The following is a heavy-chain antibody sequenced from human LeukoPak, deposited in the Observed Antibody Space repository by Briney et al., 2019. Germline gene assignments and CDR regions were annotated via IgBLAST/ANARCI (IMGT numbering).Heavy chain of an antibody. J-gene: IGHJ4*02. CDR1: GGSITTYY. CDR2: IYYTGST. CDR3: ARLKNLHSATWPPPDF. V-gene: IGHV4-59*08. D-gene: IGHD2/OR15-2a*01. Sequence: SETLSLTCTVSGGSITTYYWSWIRQPPGKGLEWIGYIYYTGSTGYNPSLKSRVTISVDTSKNQFSLKLRSVTAADTAVYYCARLKNLHSATWPPPDFWGQGTLVTVSS.